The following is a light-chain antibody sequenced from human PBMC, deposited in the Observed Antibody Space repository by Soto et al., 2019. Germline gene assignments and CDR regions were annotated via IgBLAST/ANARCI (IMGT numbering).Light chain of an antibody. Sequence: EIVMTHSPVTLSVSPGESATLSCRASERISNNLAWYQQKPGQAPRLLIYSASTRATGIPARFIGSGSATEFTLTISSLQSEDSAVYYCQQYPKWPPITFGQGTRLEIK. J-gene: IGKJ5*01. CDR3: QQYPKWPPIT. CDR2: SAS. CDR1: ERISNN. V-gene: IGKV3D-15*01.